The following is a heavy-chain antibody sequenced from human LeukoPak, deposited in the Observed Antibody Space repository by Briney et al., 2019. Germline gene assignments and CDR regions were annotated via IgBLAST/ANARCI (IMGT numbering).Heavy chain of an antibody. J-gene: IGHJ4*02. CDR2: ISYDGSDK. CDR1: RFTFSNYA. V-gene: IGHV3-30*04. Sequence: GGSLRLSCAASRFTFSNYAMHWVRQAPGKGLAWAAVISYDGSDKYYADSVKGRFTISRDNSKNTVYLQMNSLRAEDTAVYYCARSVHIGYHDYWGQGTLVTVSS. CDR3: ARSVHIGYHDY. D-gene: IGHD2-21*01.